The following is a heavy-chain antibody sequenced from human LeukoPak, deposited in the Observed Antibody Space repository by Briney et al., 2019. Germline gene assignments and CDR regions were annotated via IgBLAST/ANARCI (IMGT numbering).Heavy chain of an antibody. D-gene: IGHD6-19*01. CDR1: GDSVSSNSVT. V-gene: IGHV6-1*01. J-gene: IGHJ4*02. CDR3: ARDPGWLDFDQ. CDR2: TYYKSKWYN. Sequence: SQTLSLTCAISGDSVSSNSVTWNWIRQSPSRGLEWLGRTYYKSKWYNEYAVSVKSRITINPDTSKNQFSLQLNSVTPEDTAVYYCARDPGWLDFDQWGQGTLVTVSS.